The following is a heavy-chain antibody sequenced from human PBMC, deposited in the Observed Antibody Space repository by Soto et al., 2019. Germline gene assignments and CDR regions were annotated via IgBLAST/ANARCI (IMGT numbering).Heavy chain of an antibody. CDR3: ARHIPAAGDFDY. CDR2: ISAYNGNT. Sequence: ASVKVSCKASGYTFTNFGISWVRQAPGQGLEWMGWISAYNGNTNYAQKLQGRVTMTTDTSTSTAYMELRSLRSDDTAVYYCARHIPAAGDFDYWGQGTLVTVSS. V-gene: IGHV1-18*01. D-gene: IGHD6-13*01. J-gene: IGHJ4*02. CDR1: GYTFTNFG.